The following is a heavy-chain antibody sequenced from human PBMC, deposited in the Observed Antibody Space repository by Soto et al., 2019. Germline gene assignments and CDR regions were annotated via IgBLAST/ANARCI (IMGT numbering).Heavy chain of an antibody. V-gene: IGHV5-51*01. Sequence: PGESLKISCKGSGYSLTSYWIGWVRQMPGKGLEWMGIIYPGDSDTRYSPSFQGQVTISADKSISTAYLQWSSLKASDTAMYYCARGSLDGYRSGWYFDYWGQGTLVTVSS. CDR1: GYSLTSYW. CDR3: ARGSLDGYRSGWYFDY. CDR2: IYPGDSDT. J-gene: IGHJ4*02. D-gene: IGHD6-19*01.